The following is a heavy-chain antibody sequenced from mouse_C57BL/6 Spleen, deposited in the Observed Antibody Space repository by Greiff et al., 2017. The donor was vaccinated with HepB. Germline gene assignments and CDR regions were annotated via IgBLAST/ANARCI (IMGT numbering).Heavy chain of an antibody. J-gene: IGHJ4*01. CDR2: IWSGGST. CDR1: GFSLTSYG. CDR3: AKYYGSSFYAMDY. Sequence: VKLQESGPGLVQPSQSLSITCTVSGFSLTSYGVHWVRQPPGKGLEWLGVIWSGGSTDYNAAFISRLSISKDNSKSQVFFKMNSLQADDTAIYYCAKYYGSSFYAMDYWGQGTSVTVSS. V-gene: IGHV2-4*01. D-gene: IGHD1-1*01.